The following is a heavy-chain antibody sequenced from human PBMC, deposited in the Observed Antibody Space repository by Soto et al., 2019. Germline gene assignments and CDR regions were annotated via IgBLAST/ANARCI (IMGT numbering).Heavy chain of an antibody. V-gene: IGHV1-69*12. Sequence: QVQLVQSGAEVKKPGSSVKVSCKASGDTYSSYEINWVRQAPGLGLEWMGGIVPVYGTANYAPKFQGRVTLIADVSTGTTYMELSSLRSEDTAVYFCAREAAPHSSDWHYWGQGTLVTVSS. CDR2: IVPVYGTA. CDR3: AREAAPHSSDWHY. CDR1: GDTYSSYE. D-gene: IGHD6-19*01. J-gene: IGHJ4*02.